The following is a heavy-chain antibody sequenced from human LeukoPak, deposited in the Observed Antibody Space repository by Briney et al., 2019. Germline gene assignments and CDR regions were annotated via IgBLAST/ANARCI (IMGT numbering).Heavy chain of an antibody. CDR2: INHSGST. Sequence: SETLSLTCTVSGGSIRSSSYYWSWIRQPPGKGLEWIGEINHSGSTYYNPSLKSRVTISVDTSKNQFSLKLSSVTAADTAVYYCARESSGSYYTNYYYYYMDVWGKGTTVTVSS. J-gene: IGHJ6*03. CDR3: ARESSGSYYTNYYYYYMDV. D-gene: IGHD3-10*01. CDR1: GGSIRSSSYY. V-gene: IGHV4-39*07.